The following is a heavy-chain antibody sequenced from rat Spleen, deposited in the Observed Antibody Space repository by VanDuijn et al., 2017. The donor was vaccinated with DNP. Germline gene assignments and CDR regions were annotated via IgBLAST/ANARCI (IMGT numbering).Heavy chain of an antibody. CDR3: TRLAILRVYLRYYFDY. CDR2: ISNTGDHT. D-gene: IGHD1-9*01. J-gene: IGHJ2*01. CDR1: GFIFSNYW. V-gene: IGHV5-31*01. Sequence: EVQLVESGGGLVQPGRSLKLSCVASGFIFSNYWMTWIRQAPGKGLEWVASISNTGDHTYYSDSVKGRFTISRDNAKSTLNLQMDSLRSEDTATYYCTRLAILRVYLRYYFDYWGQGVMVTVSS.